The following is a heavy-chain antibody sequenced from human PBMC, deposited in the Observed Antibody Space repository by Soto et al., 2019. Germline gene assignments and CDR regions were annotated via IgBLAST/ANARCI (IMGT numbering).Heavy chain of an antibody. D-gene: IGHD2-2*01. Sequence: QLQLQESGSGLVKPSQTLSLTCAVSGGSISSGGYSWSWIRQPPGKGLEWTGYIFHSGSTYYNPSPXSXXTIAVDRSKNQFSLKLSSVTAADTAVYYCARVPDRWGQGTLVTVSS. CDR1: GGSISSGGYS. J-gene: IGHJ5*02. CDR2: IFHSGST. CDR3: ARVPDR. V-gene: IGHV4-30-2*01.